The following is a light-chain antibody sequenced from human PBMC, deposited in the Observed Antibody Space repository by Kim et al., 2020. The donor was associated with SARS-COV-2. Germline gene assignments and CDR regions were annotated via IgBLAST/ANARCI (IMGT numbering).Light chain of an antibody. J-gene: IGLJ3*02. Sequence: SYELTQPPSVSGAPGKTARITCGGNNIGSKSVHWYQQKPGRAPLLVIYYDSDRPSGIPERFSGSNSGNPATLTISRVEAGDEADYYCQVWDRTSDHRVFGGGTQLTVL. V-gene: IGLV3-21*04. CDR2: YDS. CDR1: NIGSKS. CDR3: QVWDRTSDHRV.